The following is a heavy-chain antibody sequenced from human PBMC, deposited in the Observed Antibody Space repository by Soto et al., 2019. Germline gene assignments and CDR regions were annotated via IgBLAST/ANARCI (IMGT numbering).Heavy chain of an antibody. CDR1: GFTFSSYA. CDR2: VSGGGDGT. V-gene: IGHV3-23*01. Sequence: EVQLLESGGGLVQPGGSLRLSCAASGFTFSSYAMNWVRQAPGKGLEWVSSVSGGGDGTYYADSVKGRFTISRDNSKNTLYLQMNSLRAQDTAVYFSTKGPIFGVVTHYFDSWGQGTLVTVSS. D-gene: IGHD3-3*01. J-gene: IGHJ4*02. CDR3: TKGPIFGVVTHYFDS.